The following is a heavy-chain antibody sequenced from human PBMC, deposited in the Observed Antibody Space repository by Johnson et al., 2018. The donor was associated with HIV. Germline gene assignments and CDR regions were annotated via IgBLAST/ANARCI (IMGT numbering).Heavy chain of an antibody. CDR3: GLLGLCWAM. D-gene: IGHD3-10*02. J-gene: IGHJ1*01. CDR2: SWNSGSI. Sequence: VLLVESGGGLVKPGGSLRLSCAVSGFTVSSNYMSWVRQAPGKGLEWVSGISWNSGSIGYADSVKGRFSLSRDISKNMLYLQMHSLRGDDTGHNVRGLLGLCWAMWG. CDR1: GFTVSSNY. V-gene: IGHV3-66*02.